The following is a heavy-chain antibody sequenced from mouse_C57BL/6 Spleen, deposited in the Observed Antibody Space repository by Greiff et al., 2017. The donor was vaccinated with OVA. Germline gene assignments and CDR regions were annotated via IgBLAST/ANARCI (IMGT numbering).Heavy chain of an antibody. J-gene: IGHJ4*01. CDR3: ASDYGRDYAMDY. CDR1: GFTFSDYG. Sequence: EVKLVESGGGLVKPGGSLKLSCAASGFTFSDYGMHWVRQAPEKGLEWVAYISSGSSTIYYADTVKGRFTISRDNAKNTLFLQMTSLRSEDTAMYYCASDYGRDYAMDYWGQGTSVTVSS. D-gene: IGHD2-1*01. V-gene: IGHV5-17*01. CDR2: ISSGSSTI.